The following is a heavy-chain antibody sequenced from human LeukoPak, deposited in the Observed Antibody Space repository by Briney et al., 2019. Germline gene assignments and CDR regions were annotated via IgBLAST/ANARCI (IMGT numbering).Heavy chain of an antibody. J-gene: IGHJ4*02. CDR2: INPNSGGT. V-gene: IGHV1-2*06. D-gene: IGHD3-9*01. CDR1: GYTFTGYY. CDR3: ARDIGIRYPGGGY. Sequence: ASVKVSCKASGYTFTGYYMHWVRRAPGQGLEWMGRINPNSGGTNYAQKFQGRVTMTRDTSISTAYMELSRLRSDDTAVYYCARDIGIRYPGGGYWGQGTLVTVSS.